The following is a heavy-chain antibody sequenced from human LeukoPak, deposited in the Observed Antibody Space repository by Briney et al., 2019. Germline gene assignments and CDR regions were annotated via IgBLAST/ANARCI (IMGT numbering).Heavy chain of an antibody. V-gene: IGHV3-23*01. CDR3: AKSPTYSSGWYSDY. Sequence: GGSLRLSCAASGFIFSSYGMSWVRQAPGKGLEWVSAISSSGGSTYYADSVKGRFTISRDNSKNTLYLQMNSLRAEDTAVYYCAKSPTYSSGWYSDYWGQGTLVTVSS. CDR2: ISSSGGST. D-gene: IGHD6-19*01. J-gene: IGHJ4*02. CDR1: GFIFSSYG.